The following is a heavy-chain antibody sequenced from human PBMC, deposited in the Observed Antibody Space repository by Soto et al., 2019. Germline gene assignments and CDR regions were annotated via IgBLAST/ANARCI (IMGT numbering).Heavy chain of an antibody. Sequence: QVQLVESGGGVVQPGRSLRLSCAASGFTFSGYAMHWVRQAPGKGLEGVAATSYDENYKYYADSVKGRFTISRDNSKNTLFLQMNSLRTEDTAVYYWARQGGSSGIWYFDYWGQGSLVTVSS. V-gene: IGHV3-30*04. CDR3: ARQGGSSGIWYFDY. CDR1: GFTFSGYA. D-gene: IGHD6-6*01. CDR2: TSYDENYK. J-gene: IGHJ4*02.